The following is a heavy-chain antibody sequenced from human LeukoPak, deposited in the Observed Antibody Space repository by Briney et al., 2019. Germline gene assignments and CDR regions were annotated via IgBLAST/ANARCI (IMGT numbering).Heavy chain of an antibody. CDR1: GFTFSSYA. J-gene: IGHJ5*02. CDR2: ISYDGSNK. V-gene: IGHV3-30*09. D-gene: IGHD2-2*01. Sequence: GESLRLSCAASGFTFSSYAMHWVRQAPGKGLEWVAVISYDGSNKYYADSVKGRFAISRDNSKNTLYLQMNSLRAEDTAVYYCARDRSCSSTSCYPWWFDPWGQGTLVTVSS. CDR3: ARDRSCSSTSCYPWWFDP.